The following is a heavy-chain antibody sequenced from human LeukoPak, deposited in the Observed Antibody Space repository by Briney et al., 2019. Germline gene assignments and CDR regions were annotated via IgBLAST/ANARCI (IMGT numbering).Heavy chain of an antibody. CDR3: ARDPTYYYDSSGYPLYYYDY. D-gene: IGHD3-22*01. J-gene: IGHJ4*02. Sequence: ASVKVSCKASGYTFTSYYMHWVRQAPGQGLEWMGIINPSGGSTSYAQKFQGRGTMTRDTSTSTVYMELSSLRSEDTAVYYCARDPTYYYDSSGYPLYYYDYWGQGTLVTVSS. CDR1: GYTFTSYY. CDR2: INPSGGST. V-gene: IGHV1-46*03.